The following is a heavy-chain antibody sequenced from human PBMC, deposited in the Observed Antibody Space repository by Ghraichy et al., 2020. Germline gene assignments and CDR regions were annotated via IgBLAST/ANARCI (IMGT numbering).Heavy chain of an antibody. V-gene: IGHV3-23*01. CDR2: INPSGATT. CDR3: ANPYCSGTYDAFDI. CDR1: GFTFGSYA. Sequence: ETLSLTCAASGFTFGSYAMSWVRQTPGKGLDCVSAINPSGATTYYADSVKGRFTLSRDNSKNTLYLQMNSLRADDTAVYFCANPYCSGTYDAFDIWGQGTMVSVSS. D-gene: IGHD3-10*01. J-gene: IGHJ3*02.